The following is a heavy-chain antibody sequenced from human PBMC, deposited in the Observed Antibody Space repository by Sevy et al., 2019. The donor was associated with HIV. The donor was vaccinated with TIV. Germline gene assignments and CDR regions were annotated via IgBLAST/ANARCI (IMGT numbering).Heavy chain of an antibody. Sequence: SETLPLTCSVSAGSISAYYWSWIRQPPGKGLEWIAYIHDSGNSNYNPSLKSRVTISMDTSKNQFSLKVTSVTEADTALYYCARAPPVRSGDDSLNWFDPWGQGILVTVSS. CDR1: AGSISAYY. V-gene: IGHV4-59*01. CDR3: ARAPPVRSGDDSLNWFDP. CDR2: IHDSGNS. J-gene: IGHJ5*02. D-gene: IGHD5-12*01.